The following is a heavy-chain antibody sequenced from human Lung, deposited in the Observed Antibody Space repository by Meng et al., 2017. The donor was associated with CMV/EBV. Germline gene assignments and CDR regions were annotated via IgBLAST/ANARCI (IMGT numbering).Heavy chain of an antibody. J-gene: IGHJ6*02. CDR1: GFRFSDYY. CDR3: ARVLLDVRGWYYQGMDV. D-gene: IGHD6-19*01. Sequence: SGFRFSDYYMTWIRQAPGKGLEWVSYISSSYAVDYADSLKGRFTISRDNAKNSLYLQMNSLRAEDTAVYYCARVLLDVRGWYYQGMDVWGQGTTVTVSS. CDR2: ISSSYAV. V-gene: IGHV3-11*04.